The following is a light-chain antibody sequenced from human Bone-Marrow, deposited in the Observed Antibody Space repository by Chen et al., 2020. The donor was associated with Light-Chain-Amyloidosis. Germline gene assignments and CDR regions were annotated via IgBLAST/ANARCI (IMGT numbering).Light chain of an antibody. V-gene: IGKV1-9*01. CDR3: QQYGTSPLT. CDR2: TAS. CDR1: QGISSY. J-gene: IGKJ4*01. Sequence: DIQLTQSPSFLSASVGDRVAITCRASQGISSYLAWYQQKPGIAPKLLIYTASTVQSGVPSRFSGRGSVTEFTLTISSLQPEDFAMYDCQQYGTSPLTFGGGTKIEIK.